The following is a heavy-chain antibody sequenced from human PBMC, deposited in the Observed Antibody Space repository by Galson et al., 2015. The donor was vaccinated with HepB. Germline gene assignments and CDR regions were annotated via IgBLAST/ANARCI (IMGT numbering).Heavy chain of an antibody. Sequence: SVKVSCKASGSLFTGYHIHWVRQAPGQGLEWMGWINPKSGGTSYGQKFQGIVTMTADTSVDTTYMDLSRLRSDDTAVYYCARGLGSESDSFYNWFDSWGPGTLVSVSS. CDR2: INPKSGGT. J-gene: IGHJ5*01. V-gene: IGHV1-2*02. CDR3: ARGLGSESDSFYNWFDS. CDR1: GSLFTGYH. D-gene: IGHD3-22*01.